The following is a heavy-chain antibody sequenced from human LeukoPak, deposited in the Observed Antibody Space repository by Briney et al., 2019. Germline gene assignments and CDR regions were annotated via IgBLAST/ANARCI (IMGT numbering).Heavy chain of an antibody. V-gene: IGHV3-NL1*01. Sequence: GGSLRLSCAASGFAFTDYAMYWVRQAPGKGLQWVSIIYYDGDTSYADSVKGRFSISRDISKNTLYLQMSSLRADDTAVYYCAKGGEMRTFFFDSWGQGSLVTVSS. D-gene: IGHD3-16*01. CDR2: IYYDGDT. CDR3: AKGGEMRTFFFDS. CDR1: GFAFTDYA. J-gene: IGHJ4*02.